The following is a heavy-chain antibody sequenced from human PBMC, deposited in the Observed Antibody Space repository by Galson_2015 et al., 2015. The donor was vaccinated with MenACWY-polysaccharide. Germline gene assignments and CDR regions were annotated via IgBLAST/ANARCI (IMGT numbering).Heavy chain of an antibody. Sequence: SLRLSCAASGLTFSSYAMSWVRQAPGKGLEWVSAITGSGGSTYYVDSVKGRFTISRDNSNNALYLQMNGLRAEDTAVYYCAKRARVVVAVWYGMDVWGQGTTVTVSS. V-gene: IGHV3-23*01. CDR3: AKRARVVVAVWYGMDV. CDR1: GLTFSSYA. CDR2: ITGSGGST. D-gene: IGHD2-15*01. J-gene: IGHJ6*02.